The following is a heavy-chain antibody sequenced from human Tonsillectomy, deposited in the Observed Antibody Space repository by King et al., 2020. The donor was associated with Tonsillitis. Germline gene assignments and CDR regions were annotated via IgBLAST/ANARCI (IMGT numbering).Heavy chain of an antibody. Sequence: VQLVESGGGVIQPGRTLRLSCAASGRTFSSYAMHWVRQAPGKGLEWVAVISFDGSGKYHAASVQGRFTISRDNSKNMLYLQMNSLKPEDTAVYYCARDGGDSGFWSDFHRRKDAFDIWGQGTVVTVSS. CDR2: ISFDGSGK. J-gene: IGHJ3*02. CDR3: ARDGGDSGFWSDFHRRKDAFDI. V-gene: IGHV3-30*04. D-gene: IGHD3-3*01. CDR1: GRTFSSYA.